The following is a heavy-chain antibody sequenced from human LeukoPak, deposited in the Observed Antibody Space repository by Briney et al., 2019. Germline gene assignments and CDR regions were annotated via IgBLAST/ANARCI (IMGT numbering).Heavy chain of an antibody. CDR1: GYTFTSYD. V-gene: IGHV1-8*01. D-gene: IGHD3-9*01. CDR3: ARGLLRYFDWLLPDFDY. CDR2: MNPNSGNT. Sequence: ASVKVSCKASGYTFTSYDINWVRQATGQGLEWMGWMNPNSGNTGYAQKFQGRVTMTRNTSISTAYTELSSLRSEDTAVYYCARGLLRYFDWLLPDFDYWGQGTLVTVSS. J-gene: IGHJ4*02.